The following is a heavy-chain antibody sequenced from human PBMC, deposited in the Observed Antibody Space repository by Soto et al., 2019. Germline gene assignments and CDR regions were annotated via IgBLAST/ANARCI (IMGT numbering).Heavy chain of an antibody. CDR1: GFTFSGSA. Sequence: GGSLRLSCAASGFTFSGSAMHWVRQASGKGLEWVGRIRSKANSYATAYAASVKGRLTISRDDSKNTAYLQMNSLKTEDTAVYYCTSQKTVYYDSSGYSRWYYYGMDVWGQGTTVTVSS. CDR3: TSQKTVYYDSSGYSRWYYYGMDV. V-gene: IGHV3-73*01. D-gene: IGHD3-22*01. CDR2: IRSKANSYAT. J-gene: IGHJ6*02.